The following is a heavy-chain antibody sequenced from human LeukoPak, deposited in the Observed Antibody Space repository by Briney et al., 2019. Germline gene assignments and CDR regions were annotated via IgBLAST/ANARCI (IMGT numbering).Heavy chain of an antibody. CDR2: SRNKASSYTT. V-gene: IGHV3-72*01. Sequence: GGSLRLSCAASGFTFSSYSMNWVRQATGKGLAWGGRSRNKASSYTTEYAASVKGRFTISRDDSKNSLYLQMNSLKTEDTAVYYCARVRYCSGGSCSPGDYWGQGTLVTVSS. CDR1: GFTFSSYS. J-gene: IGHJ4*02. D-gene: IGHD2-15*01. CDR3: ARVRYCSGGSCSPGDY.